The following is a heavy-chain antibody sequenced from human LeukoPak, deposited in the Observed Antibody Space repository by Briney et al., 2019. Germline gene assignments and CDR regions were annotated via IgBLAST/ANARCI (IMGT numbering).Heavy chain of an antibody. J-gene: IGHJ4*02. Sequence: ASVKVSCKASGYTFTSYDINWVRQATGQGLEWMGWMNPNSGNTGYAQKFRGRVTMTRNTSISTAYMELSSLRSEDTAVYYCARLNYYDSSGYASDFDYWGQGTLVTVSS. V-gene: IGHV1-8*01. D-gene: IGHD3-22*01. CDR3: ARLNYYDSSGYASDFDY. CDR1: GYTFTSYD. CDR2: MNPNSGNT.